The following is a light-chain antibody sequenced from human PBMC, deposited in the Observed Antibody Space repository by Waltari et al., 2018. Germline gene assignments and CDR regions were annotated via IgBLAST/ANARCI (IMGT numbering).Light chain of an antibody. V-gene: IGLV1-47*01. Sequence: QSVLTQPPSASGTPGQSVTISCSGSLPNIGTHSVYWYQQLPGTAPKLLTYLTHQRPSGVPDRFSASKSGTSASLAISGLRFEDEGDYYCATRDEGPTVVFGGGTKVTVL. CDR1: LPNIGTHS. CDR3: ATRDEGPTVV. J-gene: IGLJ2*01. CDR2: LTH.